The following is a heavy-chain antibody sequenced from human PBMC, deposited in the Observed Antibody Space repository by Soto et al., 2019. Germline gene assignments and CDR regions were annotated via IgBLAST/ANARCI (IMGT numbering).Heavy chain of an antibody. D-gene: IGHD2-15*01. J-gene: IGHJ4*02. CDR3: ARDGVYCSGGSCYSFDY. CDR2: INPSGGST. CDR1: GYTFTSYY. Sequence: QVQLVQSGAEVKKPGASVKVSCKASGYTFTSYYMHWVRQAPGQGLEWMGIINPSGGSTSYAQKLQGRVTMTRDTSTSTVYMELSSLRSEDTAVYYWARDGVYCSGGSCYSFDYWGQGTLVTFSS. V-gene: IGHV1-46*04.